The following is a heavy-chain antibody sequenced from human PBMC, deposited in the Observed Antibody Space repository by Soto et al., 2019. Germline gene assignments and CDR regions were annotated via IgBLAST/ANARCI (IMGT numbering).Heavy chain of an antibody. V-gene: IGHV1-3*01. CDR2: INAGNGNT. CDR3: ARGITLPTPLDF. CDR1: GYTFTSYA. Sequence: GASVKVSCEASGYTFTSYAMHWVRQAPGQRLEWMGWINAGNGNTKYSQKFQGRVTITRDTSASTAYMELSSLRSEDTAVYYCARGITLPTPLDFWAQGNLVTVSS. J-gene: IGHJ4*02.